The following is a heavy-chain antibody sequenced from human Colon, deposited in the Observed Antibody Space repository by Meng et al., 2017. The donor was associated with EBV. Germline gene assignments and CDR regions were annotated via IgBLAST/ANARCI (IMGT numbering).Heavy chain of an antibody. CDR2: IYHNGQT. V-gene: IGHV4-4*02. CDR1: GTSISTSNW. Sequence: LQESGAGLVKPSGTLSLPCAVSGTSISTSNWWSWIRQSPGEGLEWIGAIYHNGQTNYNPSLKSRVSMSVDESKNEFSLNLKSVTAADTAVYYCARDGGVTHIPWGQGVLVTVSS. CDR3: ARDGGVTHIP. D-gene: IGHD2-8*02. J-gene: IGHJ5*02.